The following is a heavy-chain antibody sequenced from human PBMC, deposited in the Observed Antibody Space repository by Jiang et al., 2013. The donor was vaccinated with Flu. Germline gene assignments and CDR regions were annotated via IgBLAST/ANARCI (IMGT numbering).Heavy chain of an antibody. Sequence: QLVESGGGLVQPGGSLRASCAASGFTFSDYAMNWVRQAPGKRLEWVSSIIGSGGSTFYADSVKGRFTISRDNSKNTLYMQMNSLRADDTAVYHCAKGALGHCTGGLCYSFDYWGQGILVTVSS. CDR2: IIGSGGST. CDR3: AKGALGHCTGGLCYSFDY. D-gene: IGHD2-8*02. J-gene: IGHJ4*02. V-gene: IGHV3-23*04. CDR1: GFTFSDYA.